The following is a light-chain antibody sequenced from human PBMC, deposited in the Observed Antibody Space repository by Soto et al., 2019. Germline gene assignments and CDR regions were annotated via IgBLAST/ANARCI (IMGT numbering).Light chain of an antibody. CDR1: QGISSF. CDR2: AAS. V-gene: IGKV1-9*01. Sequence: DIQLTQSPSFLSAAVGDRVTLTCRASQGISSFLAWYQQKPGKAPKLLISAASTLQSGVPSRLSGSGSGTEFTLTISSLQTEDFATYYRQQLNTHPYTFGQGTKLEIK. J-gene: IGKJ2*01. CDR3: QQLNTHPYT.